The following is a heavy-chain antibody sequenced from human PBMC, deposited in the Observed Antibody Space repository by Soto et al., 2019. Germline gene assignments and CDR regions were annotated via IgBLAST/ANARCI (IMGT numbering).Heavy chain of an antibody. J-gene: IGHJ6*03. Sequence: ASVKVSCKASGYTFTSYGISWVRQAPGQGLEWMGWISAYNGNTNYAQKLQGRVTMTTDTSTSTAYMELRSLRSDDTAVYYCVRVVLLRQLLRDYYYYMDVWGKGTTVTVSS. CDR1: GYTFTSYG. D-gene: IGHD2-2*01. V-gene: IGHV1-18*01. CDR3: VRVVLLRQLLRDYYYYMDV. CDR2: ISAYNGNT.